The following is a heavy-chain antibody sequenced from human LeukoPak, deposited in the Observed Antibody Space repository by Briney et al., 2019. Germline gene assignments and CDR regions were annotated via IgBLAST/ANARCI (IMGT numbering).Heavy chain of an antibody. D-gene: IGHD3-22*01. CDR3: ARPPYYYDSSGYYYSGPIDY. J-gene: IGHJ4*02. CDR2: IYYSGST. Sequence: WFRQAPGKGLEWIGSIYYSGSTYYNPSLKSRVTISVDTSKNQFSLKLSSVTAADTAVYYCARPPYYYDSSGYYYSGPIDYWGQGTLVTVSS. V-gene: IGHV4-39*01.